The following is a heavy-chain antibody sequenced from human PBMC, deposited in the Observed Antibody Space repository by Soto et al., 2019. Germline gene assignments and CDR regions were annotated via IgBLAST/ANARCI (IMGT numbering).Heavy chain of an antibody. V-gene: IGHV4-30-4*01. CDR3: ARSSTSNLCFDY. J-gene: IGHJ4*02. Sequence: SETLSLTCTVSGGSISSGDYYWSWIRQPPGKGLEWIGYIYYSGSTYYNPSLKSRVTISVDTSKNQFSLKLSSVTAADTAVYYCARSSTSNLCFDYWGQGTLVTVSS. D-gene: IGHD2-2*01. CDR1: GGSISSGDYY. CDR2: IYYSGST.